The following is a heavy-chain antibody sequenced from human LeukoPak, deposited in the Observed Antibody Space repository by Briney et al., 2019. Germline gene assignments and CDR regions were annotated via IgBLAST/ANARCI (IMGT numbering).Heavy chain of an antibody. CDR3: AKINGDFYDRSDP. D-gene: IGHD4-17*01. CDR2: ISGSSGST. V-gene: IGHV3-23*01. CDR1: GFTFSSYT. Sequence: GGSLRLSCAASGFTFSSYTMSWVRQAPGKGLEWVSAISGSSGSTYYADSVKGRFTISRDNSKNTLYLQMNSLRADDTAVYYCAKINGDFYDRSDPWGQGTLVTVSS. J-gene: IGHJ5*02.